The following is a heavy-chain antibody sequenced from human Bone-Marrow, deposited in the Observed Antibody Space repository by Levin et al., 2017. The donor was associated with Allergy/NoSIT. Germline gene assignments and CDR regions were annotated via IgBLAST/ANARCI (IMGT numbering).Heavy chain of an antibody. D-gene: IGHD3-16*01. CDR1: GFTFRSYG. CDR2: ISYDGKNK. Sequence: GESLKISCAASGFTFRSYGMHWVRQSPGKGLEWVSFISYDGKNKLYADSVKGRFTVSRDNSQNTLYLEMNSLRPEDTAMFFCGHGDHYIWENAGGFYHWGQGALVTVSS. V-gene: IGHV3-30*03. J-gene: IGHJ4*02. CDR3: GHGDHYIWENAGGFYH.